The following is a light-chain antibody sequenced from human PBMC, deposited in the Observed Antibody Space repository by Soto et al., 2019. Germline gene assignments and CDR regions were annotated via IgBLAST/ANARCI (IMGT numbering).Light chain of an antibody. CDR3: QQYYNWPRT. CDR2: GAS. Sequence: EILVTQSPATLSVSRWEIASLSCRASQSVYSNLAWYQQKPGQAPRLLIYGASSRATGIPARFSGSGSETEFSLTISSLQAEDFAVYYCQQYYNWPRTFGQGTKVDI. CDR1: QSVYSN. J-gene: IGKJ1*01. V-gene: IGKV3-15*01.